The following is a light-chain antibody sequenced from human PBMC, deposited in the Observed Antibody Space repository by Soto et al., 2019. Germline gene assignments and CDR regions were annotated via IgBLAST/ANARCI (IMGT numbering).Light chain of an antibody. Sequence: DIQMTQSPSTLSASVGDRVTITCRASQSINNWLAWYQQKPGKAPKLLIYKTSDLESGVPSRFSGSGSGTEFSLTISSLKPDDFATYYCQQYKSFSLTFGGGTRVEVK. CDR1: QSINNW. J-gene: IGKJ4*01. V-gene: IGKV1-5*03. CDR3: QQYKSFSLT. CDR2: KTS.